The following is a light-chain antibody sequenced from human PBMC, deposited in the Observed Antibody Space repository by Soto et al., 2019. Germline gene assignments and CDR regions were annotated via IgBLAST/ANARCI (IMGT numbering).Light chain of an antibody. CDR1: QSVSSY. Sequence: EIVLTQSPATLSLSPGERATLSCRASQSVSSYLAWYQQQPGQAPRLLIYDASNRATGIPARFSGSGSGTDFTLIISSLEPEDFAVYYCPQRINWPSFGGGTQVEIK. CDR3: PQRINWPS. J-gene: IGKJ4*01. CDR2: DAS. V-gene: IGKV3-11*01.